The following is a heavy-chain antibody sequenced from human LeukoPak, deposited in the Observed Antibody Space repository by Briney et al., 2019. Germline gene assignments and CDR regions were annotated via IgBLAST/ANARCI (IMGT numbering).Heavy chain of an antibody. Sequence: EGSLRLSCVASGLTFSNAWMSWVRQAPGKGLEWVGRIKSRFDGVTIQYAAPVKGRFTISRDDSRNTLYLQMNSLKDDDTAVYYRVTYGLMILFRGIRYFDHWGQGTLVTVSS. V-gene: IGHV3-15*06. CDR3: VTYGLMILFRGIRYFDH. J-gene: IGHJ4*02. D-gene: IGHD3-10*01. CDR2: IKSRFDGVTI. CDR1: GLTFSNAW.